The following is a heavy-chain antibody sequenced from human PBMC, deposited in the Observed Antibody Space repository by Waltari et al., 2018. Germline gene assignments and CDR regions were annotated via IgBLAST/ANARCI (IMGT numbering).Heavy chain of an antibody. CDR3: AKDPLLGGVRNYFEY. CDR2: IRRDGSNN. V-gene: IGHV3-30*02. D-gene: IGHD1-26*01. CDR1: GFTFSFYG. Sequence: QVDLVESGGGVIQPGGSLRLSCTTSGFTFSFYGMHCVRQAPGKGLEWGAVIRRDGSNNHYADSVRGRFSISGDDSKNTLYLQMNSLRPEDTAVYCCAKDPLLGGVRNYFEYWGRGTLVSVSS. J-gene: IGHJ4*02.